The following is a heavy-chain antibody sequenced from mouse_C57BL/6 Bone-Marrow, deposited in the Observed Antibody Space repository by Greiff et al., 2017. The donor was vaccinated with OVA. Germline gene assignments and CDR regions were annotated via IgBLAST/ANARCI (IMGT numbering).Heavy chain of an antibody. Sequence: VQLQQSGPGLVAPSQSLSITCTVSGFSLTSYGVDWVRQPPGKGLEWLGAIWGGGSTNYNSAPMSRLSISKDNSKSHVFLKMNSLQTDDTAMYYCAKQRDSSGYYYAMDYWGQGTSVTVSS. V-gene: IGHV2-9*01. CDR2: IWGGGST. CDR3: AKQRDSSGYYYAMDY. CDR1: GFSLTSYG. D-gene: IGHD3-2*02. J-gene: IGHJ4*01.